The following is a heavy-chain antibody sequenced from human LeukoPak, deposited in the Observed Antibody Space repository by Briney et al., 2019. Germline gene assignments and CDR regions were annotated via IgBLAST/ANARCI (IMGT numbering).Heavy chain of an antibody. CDR3: AKDQRWLLTGGYFDY. Sequence: GGSLRLSCAASGFTLSSYGMHWVRQAPGKGLEWVAVISYDGSNKYYADSVKGRFTISRDNSKNTLYLRMNSLRAEDTAVYYCAKDQRWLLTGGYFDYWGQGTLVTVSS. CDR2: ISYDGSNK. V-gene: IGHV3-30*18. J-gene: IGHJ4*02. CDR1: GFTLSSYG. D-gene: IGHD5-24*01.